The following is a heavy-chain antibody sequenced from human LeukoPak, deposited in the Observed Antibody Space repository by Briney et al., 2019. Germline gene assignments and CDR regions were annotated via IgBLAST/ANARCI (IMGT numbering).Heavy chain of an antibody. CDR3: ARLSAVYYDILTGQFDY. CDR1: GYSFTSYW. V-gene: IGHV5-51*01. J-gene: IGHJ4*02. Sequence: GESLKISCKGSGYSFTSYWIGWVCQMPGKGLEWMGIIYPGDSDTRYSPSFQGQVTISADKSISTAYLQWSSLKASDTAMYYCARLSAVYYDILTGQFDYWGQGTLVTVSS. D-gene: IGHD3-9*01. CDR2: IYPGDSDT.